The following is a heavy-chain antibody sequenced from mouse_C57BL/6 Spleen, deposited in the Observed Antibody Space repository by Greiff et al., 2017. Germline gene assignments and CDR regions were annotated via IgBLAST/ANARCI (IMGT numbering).Heavy chain of an antibody. V-gene: IGHV1-55*01. D-gene: IGHD4-1*01. CDR2: IYPGSGST. CDR3: ASGLAGFAY. CDR1: GYTFTSSW. J-gene: IGHJ3*01. Sequence: QVQLQQPGAELVKPGASVKMSCKASGYTFTSSWITWVKQRPGQGLEWIGDIYPGSGSTNYNEKFKSKATLTVDTSSSAAYMQLSSRTSEDSAVYCCASGLAGFAYWGQGTLVTVSA.